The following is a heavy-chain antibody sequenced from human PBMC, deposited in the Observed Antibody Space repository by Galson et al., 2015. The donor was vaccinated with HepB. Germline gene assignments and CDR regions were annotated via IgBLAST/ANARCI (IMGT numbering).Heavy chain of an antibody. Sequence: SLRLSCAASGFTFSSYAMHWVRQAPGKVLEWVGRIKSKTDGGTTDYAAPVKGRFTISRDDSKNTLYLQMNSLKTEDTAVYYCTTPLPPGRWGSTGLYYYYMDVWGKGTTVTVSS. D-gene: IGHD2-21*01. CDR2: IKSKTDGGTT. CDR1: GFTFSSYA. J-gene: IGHJ6*03. CDR3: TTPLPPGRWGSTGLYYYYMDV. V-gene: IGHV3-15*01.